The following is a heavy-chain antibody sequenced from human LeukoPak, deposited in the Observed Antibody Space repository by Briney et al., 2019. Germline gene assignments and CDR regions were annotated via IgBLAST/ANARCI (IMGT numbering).Heavy chain of an antibody. CDR3: GRDPNGDYVGAFEF. CDR2: IKGSGGGS. D-gene: IGHD4-17*01. V-gene: IGHV3-23*01. Sequence: GGSLRLSCEASGFPFSDYAMTWVRQAPGKGLEGVSSIKGSGGGSSYADSVKGRFTMTRDNSKSTLYLQMNSLRAGDTAVYFCGRDPNGDYVGAFEFWGQGTLVTVSS. CDR1: GFPFSDYA. J-gene: IGHJ3*01.